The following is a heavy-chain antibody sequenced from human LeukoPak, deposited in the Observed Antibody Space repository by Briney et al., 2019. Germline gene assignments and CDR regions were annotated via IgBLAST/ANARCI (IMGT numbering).Heavy chain of an antibody. CDR2: IKSKSDGGTT. Sequence: GGSLRLSCAASGFSFSRAWMSWVRQAPGKGLEWVGRIKSKSDGGTTDYAAPVKGRFTISRDDSKNTLYLQMNSLKTEDTAVYYCTTLNDGSCPNWGQGTLVTVSS. CDR1: GFSFSRAW. J-gene: IGHJ4*02. CDR3: TTLNDGSCPN. V-gene: IGHV3-15*01. D-gene: IGHD2-15*01.